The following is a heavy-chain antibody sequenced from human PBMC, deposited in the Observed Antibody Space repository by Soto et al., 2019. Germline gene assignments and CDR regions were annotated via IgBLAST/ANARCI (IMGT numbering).Heavy chain of an antibody. CDR1: GFTFSNAW. Sequence: GGSLRLSCAASGFTFSNAWMSWVRQAPGKGLEWVGRIKSKTDGGTTDYAAPVKGRFSISRDDSKNTLYLQMNSLKTEDTDVYYWTSDSSGYYRLFDYWGQGTLVTVSS. CDR3: TSDSSGYYRLFDY. CDR2: IKSKTDGGTT. V-gene: IGHV3-15*01. D-gene: IGHD3-22*01. J-gene: IGHJ4*02.